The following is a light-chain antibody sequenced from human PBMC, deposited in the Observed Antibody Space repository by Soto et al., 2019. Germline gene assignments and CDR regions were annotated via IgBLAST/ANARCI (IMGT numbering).Light chain of an antibody. V-gene: IGLV2-14*01. CDR3: SSYTSSSTPWV. CDR1: SSDVGGYNY. J-gene: IGLJ3*02. Sequence: QSALTQPASMSRSPGQSITISCTGTSSDVGGYNYVSWYQQHPGKAPKLMIYEVSNRPSGVSNRFSGSKSGNTASLTISGLQAEDETDYYCSSYTSSSTPWVFGGGTKLTVL. CDR2: EVS.